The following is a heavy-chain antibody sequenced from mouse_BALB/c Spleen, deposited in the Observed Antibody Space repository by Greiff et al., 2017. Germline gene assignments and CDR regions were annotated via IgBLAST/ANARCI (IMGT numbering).Heavy chain of an antibody. Sequence: EVQVVESGGGLVQPGGSLKLSCAASGFTFSSYGMSWVRQTPDKRLELVATINSNGGSTYYPDSVKGRFTISRDNAKNTLYLQMSSLKSEDTAMYYCARDGGTWFAYWGQGTLVTVSA. CDR3: ARDGGTWFAY. V-gene: IGHV5-6-3*01. J-gene: IGHJ3*01. D-gene: IGHD1-1*02. CDR2: INSNGGST. CDR1: GFTFSSYG.